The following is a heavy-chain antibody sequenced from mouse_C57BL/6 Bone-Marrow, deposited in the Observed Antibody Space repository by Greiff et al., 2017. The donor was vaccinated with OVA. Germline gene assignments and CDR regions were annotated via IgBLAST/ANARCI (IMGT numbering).Heavy chain of an antibody. CDR2: IWSGGST. CDR1: GFSLTSYG. J-gene: IGHJ3*01. CDR3: ARKEGAGAY. V-gene: IGHV2-2*01. Sequence: VKLMESGPGLVQPSQSLSITCTVSGFSLTSYGVHWVRQSPGKGLEWLGVIWSGGSTDYNAAFISRLSISKDNSKSQVFFKMNSLQADDTAIYYCARKEGAGAYWGQGTLVTVSA.